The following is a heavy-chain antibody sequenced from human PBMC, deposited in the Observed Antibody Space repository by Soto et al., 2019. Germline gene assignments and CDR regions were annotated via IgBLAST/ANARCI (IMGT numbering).Heavy chain of an antibody. V-gene: IGHV1-69*09. CDR2: INPILDST. D-gene: IGHD6-25*01. CDR3: ATMKRARLDS. CDR1: GIMSSGYG. Sequence: QEQVVQSGPAMKEPGSSVKVSCRASGIMSSGYGFSWVRQAPGQGLEWVGRINPILDSTHYAQNLQGRVSITVDKSTDTAYLEGNSLRLEETAIYFCATMKRARLDSWGRGTVVTFSS. J-gene: IGHJ4*02.